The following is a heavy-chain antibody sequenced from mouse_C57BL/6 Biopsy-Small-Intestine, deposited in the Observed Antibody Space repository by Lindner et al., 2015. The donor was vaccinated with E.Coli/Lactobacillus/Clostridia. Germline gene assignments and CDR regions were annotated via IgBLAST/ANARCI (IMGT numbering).Heavy chain of an antibody. CDR3: ARWGYYGGY. J-gene: IGHJ2*01. CDR1: GYTFTDYY. D-gene: IGHD1-1*02. CDR2: VNSNNGDT. V-gene: IGHV1-26*01. Sequence: VQLQESGPELVKPGASVKISCKASGYTFTDYYMNWVKQSHGKSLEWIGQVNSNNGDTTYNQKFKGKATLTVDKSSSTAYMELRSLTSEDSAVYYCARWGYYGGYWGQGTTLTVSS.